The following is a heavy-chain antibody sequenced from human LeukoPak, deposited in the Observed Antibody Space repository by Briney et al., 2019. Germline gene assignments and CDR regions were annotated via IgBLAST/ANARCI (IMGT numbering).Heavy chain of an antibody. V-gene: IGHV4-59*11. Sequence: PSETLSLICTVSGGSISSHYWSWIRQPPGKGLEWIGFVYYSGSTKYNSSLKSRVTISVDTSKNQLSLKLSSVTAADTAVYYCTRSQDRWSSDSFEIWGQGTMVTVSS. J-gene: IGHJ3*02. CDR3: TRSQDRWSSDSFEI. CDR2: VYYSGST. CDR1: GGSISSHY. D-gene: IGHD3-22*01.